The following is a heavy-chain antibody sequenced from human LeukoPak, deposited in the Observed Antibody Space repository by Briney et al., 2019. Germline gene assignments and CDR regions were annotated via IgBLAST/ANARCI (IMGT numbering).Heavy chain of an antibody. CDR1: GESFSGYY. V-gene: IGHV4-34*01. CDR2: INHSGST. CDR3: ARPGLDYYYYYMDV. D-gene: IGHD3-10*01. J-gene: IGHJ6*03. Sequence: SETLSLTCAVYGESFSGYYWSWIRQPPGKGLEWIGEINHSGSTNYNPSLKSRVTISIDTSKNQFSLKLRSVTAADTAVYYCARPGLDYYYYYMDVWGKGTTVTVSS.